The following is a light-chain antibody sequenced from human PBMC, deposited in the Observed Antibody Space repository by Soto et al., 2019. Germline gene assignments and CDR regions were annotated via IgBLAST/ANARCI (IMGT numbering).Light chain of an antibody. CDR2: GAS. Sequence: EIVLTQSPGTLSLSPGERATLSCRASQSVSSSYLAWYQQKHGQAPRLLIYGASSRATGIPDRFSGSGSGTDFTLTISRLEPEDFVVYYCQQYGSSPLFTFGPGTKVDIK. CDR3: QQYGSSPLFT. CDR1: QSVSSSY. V-gene: IGKV3-20*01. J-gene: IGKJ3*01.